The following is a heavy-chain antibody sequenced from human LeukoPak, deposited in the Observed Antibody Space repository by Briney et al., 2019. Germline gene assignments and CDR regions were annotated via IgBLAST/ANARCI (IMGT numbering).Heavy chain of an antibody. Sequence: PGGSLRLSCAASGFTFSGYWMSWVRQAPGQGLEWVANIRQDGSEKYYVDSVKGRFTISRDNAKKSLYLQMNSLTAEDTAVYYCARGGTITWVGDYWGQGTLVTVSS. CDR2: IRQDGSEK. V-gene: IGHV3-7*05. D-gene: IGHD3-10*01. CDR1: GFTFSGYW. CDR3: ARGGTITWVGDY. J-gene: IGHJ4*02.